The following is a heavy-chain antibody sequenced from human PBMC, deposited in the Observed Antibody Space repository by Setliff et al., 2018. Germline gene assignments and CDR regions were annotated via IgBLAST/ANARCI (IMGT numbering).Heavy chain of an antibody. Sequence: GGSLRLSCTASGFTFSTYTMNWVRQAPGKGQEWVSSISSSSSYIFYADSVKGRFTISRDNAKNSVHLQMNSLRAEDTAVYYCARDLTTMNQKDYYYYGMDAWGQGTTVTVSS. J-gene: IGHJ6*02. CDR3: ARDLTTMNQKDYYYYGMDA. CDR1: GFTFSTYT. CDR2: ISSSSSYI. V-gene: IGHV3-21*06. D-gene: IGHD3-22*01.